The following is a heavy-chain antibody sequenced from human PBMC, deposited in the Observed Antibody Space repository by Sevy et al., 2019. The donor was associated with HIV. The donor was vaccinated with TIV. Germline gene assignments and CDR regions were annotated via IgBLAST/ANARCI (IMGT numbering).Heavy chain of an antibody. CDR1: GFSISSDYY. Sequence: SETLSLTCTVSGFSISSDYYGGWIRQPPGKGLEWIGSIYDGGSTYYNPSLKSRVTISIDTSKNQFSLKLSSVTAADTAVYYCASDYYGSGSYYEFVYWGQGTLVTVSS. CDR3: ASDYYGSGSYYEFVY. V-gene: IGHV4-38-2*02. J-gene: IGHJ4*02. CDR2: IYDGGST. D-gene: IGHD3-10*01.